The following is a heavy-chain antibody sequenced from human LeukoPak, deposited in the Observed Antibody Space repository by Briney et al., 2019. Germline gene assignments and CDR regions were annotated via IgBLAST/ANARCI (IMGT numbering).Heavy chain of an antibody. V-gene: IGHV4-59*01. Sequence: SETLSLTCTVSGGSISSYYWSWIRQPPGKGLEWIGYIYYSGSTNYNPSLKSRVTISVDTSKNQSSLKMSSVTAADTAVYYCARVPLTAVWGALDISGQGTMVTVSS. CDR1: GGSISSYY. CDR2: IYYSGST. D-gene: IGHD2-21*02. J-gene: IGHJ3*02. CDR3: ARVPLTAVWGALDI.